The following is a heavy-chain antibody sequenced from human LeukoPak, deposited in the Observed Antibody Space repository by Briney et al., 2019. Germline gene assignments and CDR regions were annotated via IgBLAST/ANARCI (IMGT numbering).Heavy chain of an antibody. J-gene: IGHJ3*02. CDR1: GYTFSSYG. CDR2: ISAYNGNR. V-gene: IGHV1-18*01. CDR3: ARDLWFGELNVFDI. D-gene: IGHD3-10*01. Sequence: ASVKVSCKASGYTFSSYGISWVRQAPGQELEWMGWISAYNGNRNYAQNLQGRVTMTTDTSTTTAYMELRSLRSDDTAVYYCARDLWFGELNVFDIWGQGTRVTVSS.